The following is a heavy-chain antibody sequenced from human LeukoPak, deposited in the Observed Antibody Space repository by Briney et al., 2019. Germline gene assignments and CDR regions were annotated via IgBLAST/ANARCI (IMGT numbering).Heavy chain of an antibody. J-gene: IGHJ4*02. CDR3: ARDPPHSGYALDC. Sequence: GGSLRLSCAASGFTVSSNYMSWVRQAPGKGLEWVAVVYGSGRTYSADSVRGRFIISRDYSKDMLYLQMNGLRAEDTAVYYCARDPPHSGYALDCWGQGTLVTVSS. V-gene: IGHV3-53*01. CDR1: GFTVSSNY. D-gene: IGHD5-12*01. CDR2: VYGSGRT.